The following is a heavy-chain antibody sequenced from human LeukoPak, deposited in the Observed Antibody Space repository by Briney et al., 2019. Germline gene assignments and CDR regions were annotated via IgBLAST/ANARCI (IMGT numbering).Heavy chain of an antibody. V-gene: IGHV3-33*06. CDR2: IWYDGSNK. J-gene: IGHJ4*02. Sequence: GGSLRLSCAASGFTFSSYGMHWVRQAPGEGLEWVAVIWYDGSNKYYAESVKGRVTISRDNSKNTLYLQMNSLRAEDTAVYYCAKDQGRYSSGWTWGQGTLVTVSS. D-gene: IGHD6-19*01. CDR3: AKDQGRYSSGWT. CDR1: GFTFSSYG.